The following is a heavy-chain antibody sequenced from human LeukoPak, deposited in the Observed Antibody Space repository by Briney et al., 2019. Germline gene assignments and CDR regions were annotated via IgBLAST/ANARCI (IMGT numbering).Heavy chain of an antibody. J-gene: IGHJ4*02. D-gene: IGHD6-19*01. Sequence: PSETLSLTCTVSGGSISSYYWSWIRQPPGKGLEWIGYIYYSGSTNYNPPLKSRVTISVDTSKNQFSLKLSSVTAADTAVYYCARVRISGWYKGGFDYWGQGTLVTVSS. CDR2: IYYSGST. CDR1: GGSISSYY. V-gene: IGHV4-59*01. CDR3: ARVRISGWYKGGFDY.